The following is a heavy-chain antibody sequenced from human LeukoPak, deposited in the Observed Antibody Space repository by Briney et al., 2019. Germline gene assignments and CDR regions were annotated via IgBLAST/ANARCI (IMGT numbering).Heavy chain of an antibody. D-gene: IGHD6-13*01. J-gene: IGHJ4*02. Sequence: GGSLRLSCAASGFTFSSYSMNWVRQAPGKELEWVSSISSSSSYIYYADSVKGRFTISRDNAKNSLYLQMNSLRAEDTAVYYCAREGSSSWYVVWGQGTLVTVSS. CDR2: ISSSSSYI. CDR1: GFTFSSYS. V-gene: IGHV3-21*01. CDR3: AREGSSSWYVV.